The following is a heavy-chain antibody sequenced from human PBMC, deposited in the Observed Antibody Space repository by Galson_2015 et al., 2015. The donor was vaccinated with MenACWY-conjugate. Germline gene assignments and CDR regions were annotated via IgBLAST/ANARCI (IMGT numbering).Heavy chain of an antibody. J-gene: IGHJ3*01. D-gene: IGHD3-22*01. CDR3: VHVSEFYDGSRYCRDAFYG. CDR1: GFSLRTSGVR. Sequence: PALVNPTQPLTLPFTFSGFSLRTSGVRMGWIRQPPGKALEWIALIYWDDDPRYRRSMKSRLTLITVPSKDKVVITLTNMDPVDTGTYYCVHVSEFYDGSRYCRDAFYGWGQGTTVTVSS. CDR2: IYWDDDP. V-gene: IGHV2-5*02.